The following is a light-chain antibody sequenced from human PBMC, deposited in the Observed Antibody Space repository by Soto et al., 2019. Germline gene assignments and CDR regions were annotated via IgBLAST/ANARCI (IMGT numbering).Light chain of an antibody. CDR1: QSVSPY. Sequence: EIVLTQSPGTLSLSPGERATLSCRASQSVSPYLAWYQQKPGQAPRLLIYDASNRATGIPARFSGSGSGADFTLTISSLEPEDFAIYYCQQRAAWPWTFGQGTKVDI. V-gene: IGKV3-11*01. J-gene: IGKJ1*01. CDR2: DAS. CDR3: QQRAAWPWT.